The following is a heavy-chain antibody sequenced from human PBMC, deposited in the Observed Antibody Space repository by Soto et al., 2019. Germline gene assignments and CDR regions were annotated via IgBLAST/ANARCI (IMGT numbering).Heavy chain of an antibody. CDR2: FDPEDGET. Sequence: ASVKVSCKVSGYTLTELSMHWVRQAPGKGLEWMGGFDPEDGETIYAQKFQGRVTMTEDTSTDTAYMELSSLRSEDTAVYYCATGLVIWLLYGNHDVFDIWGQGIMV. CDR1: GYTLTELS. CDR3: ATGLVIWLLYGNHDVFDI. J-gene: IGHJ3*02. D-gene: IGHD2-15*01. V-gene: IGHV1-24*01.